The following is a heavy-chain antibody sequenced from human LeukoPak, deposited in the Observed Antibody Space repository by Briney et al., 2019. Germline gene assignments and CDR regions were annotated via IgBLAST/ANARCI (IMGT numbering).Heavy chain of an antibody. D-gene: IGHD3-16*01. V-gene: IGHV1-18*01. J-gene: IGHJ4*02. CDR3: ARDWGSIKVITDY. CDR2: ISSNSDNT. CDR1: GYTFTSYG. Sequence: ASVKVSCKATGYTFTSYGISWVRQAPGQGLEWMGWISSNSDNTNYAQKLQGRVTMTTDTSTSTDYMELRSLRSDDTAVYYCARDWGSIKVITDYWGQGTLVTVSS.